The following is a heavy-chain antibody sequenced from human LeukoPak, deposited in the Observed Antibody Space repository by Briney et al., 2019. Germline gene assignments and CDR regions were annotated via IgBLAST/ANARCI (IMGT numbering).Heavy chain of an antibody. CDR3: ARDSTWYPIDY. D-gene: IGHD6-13*01. CDR1: GFSVSSNY. V-gene: IGHV3-7*01. J-gene: IGHJ4*02. Sequence: GGSLRLSCAASGFSVSSNYMTWVRQAPGKGLEWVANIKHDGSEKNYVESLKGRFTISRDNAKKSLYLQMNSLRAEDTAVYYCARDSTWYPIDYWGPGTLVTVSS. CDR2: IKHDGSEK.